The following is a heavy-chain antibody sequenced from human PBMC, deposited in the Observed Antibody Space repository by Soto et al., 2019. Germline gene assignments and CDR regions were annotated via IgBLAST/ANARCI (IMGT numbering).Heavy chain of an antibody. V-gene: IGHV3-43*01. D-gene: IGHD6-25*01. Sequence: GGSLRLSCAASGFTFDDYTMHWVRQAPGKGLEWVSLISWDGGSTYYADSVKGRFTISRNNSKNSLYLQMNSLRTEDTALYYCAKDMAAPYYYYGMDVWGQGTTVTVSS. J-gene: IGHJ6*02. CDR1: GFTFDDYT. CDR3: AKDMAAPYYYYGMDV. CDR2: ISWDGGST.